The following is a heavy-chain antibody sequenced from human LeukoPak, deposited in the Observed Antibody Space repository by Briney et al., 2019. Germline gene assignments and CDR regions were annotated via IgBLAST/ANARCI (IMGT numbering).Heavy chain of an antibody. CDR3: ARGLTMVRGAHNWFDP. V-gene: IGHV4-4*07. D-gene: IGHD3-10*01. CDR1: GGSISGYY. CDR2: IYSSGST. Sequence: SETLSLTCTVSGGSISGYYWTWIRQPAGKGLEWIGRIYSSGSTTHNPSPKSRVTISVDTSKNQFSLKLSSVTAADTAVYYCARGLTMVRGAHNWFDPWGQGTLVTVPS. J-gene: IGHJ5*02.